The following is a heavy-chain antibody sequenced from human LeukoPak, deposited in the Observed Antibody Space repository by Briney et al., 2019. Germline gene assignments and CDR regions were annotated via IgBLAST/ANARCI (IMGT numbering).Heavy chain of an antibody. D-gene: IGHD3-3*01. J-gene: IGHJ4*02. CDR2: INHSGST. V-gene: IGHV4-34*01. CDR1: GGSFSGYY. CDR3: ARGVTIFGVVIVHYFDY. Sequence: SETLSLTCAVYGGSFSGYYWSWIRQPPGKGLEWIGEINHSGSTNYNPSLKSRVTISVDTSKNQLSLKLSSVTAADTAVYYCARGVTIFGVVIVHYFDYWGQGTLVTVSS.